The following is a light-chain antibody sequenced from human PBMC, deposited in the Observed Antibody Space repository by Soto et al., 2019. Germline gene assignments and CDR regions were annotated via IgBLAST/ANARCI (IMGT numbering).Light chain of an antibody. CDR3: TSFTSSSTEV. CDR1: SSDVGGYNY. J-gene: IGLJ1*01. CDR2: EVN. V-gene: IGLV2-14*01. Sequence: QSVLTQPASVSGSPGQSITISCTGTSSDVGGYNYVSWYQQHPDKAPKLMIYEVNNRPSGVSTRFSGSKSGNTASLTISGLQAEDEADYYCTSFTSSSTEVFGTGTKLTVL.